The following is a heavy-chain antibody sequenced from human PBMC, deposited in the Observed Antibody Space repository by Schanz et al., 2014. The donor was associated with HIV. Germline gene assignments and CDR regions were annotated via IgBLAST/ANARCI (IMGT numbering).Heavy chain of an antibody. V-gene: IGHV3-9*01. CDR1: GFTFDEYA. CDR3: AKVLIPMIAVPYYGMDV. J-gene: IGHJ6*02. D-gene: IGHD3-22*01. CDR2: ISWNSGSI. Sequence: VQLVESGGGVVQPGRSLRLSCAASGFTFDEYAMHWVRQAPGKGLEWVSRISWNSGSIDYADSAKGRFTISRDNAKNSLYLQMNSLRAEDTAVYYCAKVLIPMIAVPYYGMDVWGQGTTVTVSS.